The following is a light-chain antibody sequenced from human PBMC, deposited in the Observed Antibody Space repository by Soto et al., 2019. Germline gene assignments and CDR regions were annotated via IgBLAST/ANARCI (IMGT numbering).Light chain of an antibody. CDR1: QSISTY. V-gene: IGKV1-39*01. Sequence: DIQMTQSPSSLSASVGDRVTITCRASQSISTYLQWYQQRPGKAPQLLIYGASGLQSGVPSRFIGRGSGTEFTLTISSLQPEDFASDYCHQPYITPFTFGQETKVEIK. CDR2: GAS. J-gene: IGKJ2*01. CDR3: HQPYITPFT.